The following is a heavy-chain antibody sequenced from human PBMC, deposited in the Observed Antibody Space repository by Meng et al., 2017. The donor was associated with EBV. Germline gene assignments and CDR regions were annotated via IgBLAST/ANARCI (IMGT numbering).Heavy chain of an antibody. CDR1: WFTVSSNY. CDR2: IYSGGST. Sequence: EVQLVESGGGLIQPGGALRLSCSASWFTVSSNYMSWVRQAPGKGLEWVSVIYSGGSTYYADSVKGRFTISRDNSQNTLYLQMNSLRAEDTAVYYCAKHRLGPLDYWGQGTLVTVSS. J-gene: IGHJ4*02. D-gene: IGHD5-12*01. V-gene: IGHV3-53*01. CDR3: AKHRLGPLDY.